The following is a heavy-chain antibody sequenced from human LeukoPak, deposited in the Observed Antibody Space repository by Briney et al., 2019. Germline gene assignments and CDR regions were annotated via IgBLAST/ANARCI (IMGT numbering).Heavy chain of an antibody. J-gene: IGHJ4*02. CDR3: ARVPPWRESGRWRFDY. V-gene: IGHV1-2*02. CDR2: INPNSGGT. CDR1: GYTFTGYY. Sequence: ASVKVSCKASGYTFTGYYMHWVRQAPGQGLEWMGWINPNSGGTNYAQKFQGGVTMTRDTSISTAYMELSRLRSDDTAVYYCARVPPWRESGRWRFDYWGQGTLVTVSS. D-gene: IGHD1-26*01.